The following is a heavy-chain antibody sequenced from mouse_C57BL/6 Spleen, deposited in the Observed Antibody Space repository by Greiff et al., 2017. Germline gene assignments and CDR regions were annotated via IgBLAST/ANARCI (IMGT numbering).Heavy chain of an antibody. CDR2: INPNNGGT. V-gene: IGHV1-18*01. D-gene: IGHD2-4*01. CDR3: ARGLRRDYYAMDY. Sequence: EVQLQQSGPELVKPGASVKIPCKASGYTFTDYYMDWVKQSHGKSLEWIGDINPNNGGTIYNQKFKGKATLTVDKSSSTAYMELRSLTSEDTAVYYCARGLRRDYYAMDYWGQGTSVTVSS. CDR1: GYTFTDYY. J-gene: IGHJ4*01.